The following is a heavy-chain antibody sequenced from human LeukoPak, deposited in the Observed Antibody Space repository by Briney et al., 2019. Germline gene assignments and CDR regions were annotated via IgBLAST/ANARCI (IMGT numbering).Heavy chain of an antibody. Sequence: SETLSLTCAVYGGSFSGYYWSWIRQPPGKGLEWIGEINHSGSTNYNPSLKSRVTISVDTSKNQFSLKLSSVTAADTAAYYCAREYAIAVAGTGGNWFDPWGQGTLVTVSS. CDR2: INHSGST. D-gene: IGHD6-19*01. J-gene: IGHJ5*02. CDR3: AREYAIAVAGTGGNWFDP. CDR1: GGSFSGYY. V-gene: IGHV4-34*01.